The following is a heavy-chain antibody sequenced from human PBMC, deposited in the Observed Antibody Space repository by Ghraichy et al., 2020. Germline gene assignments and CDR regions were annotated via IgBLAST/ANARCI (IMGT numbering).Heavy chain of an antibody. D-gene: IGHD4-23*01. CDR3: ARVANGSNKRTFDY. CDR1: GGSISSGGYY. J-gene: IGHJ4*02. Sequence: SQTLSLTCTVSGGSISSGGYYWSWIRQHPGKGLEWIGYIYYSGSTYYNPSLKSRVTISVDTSKNQFSLKLSSVTAADTAVYYCARVANGSNKRTFDYWGQGTLVTGSS. V-gene: IGHV4-31*03. CDR2: IYYSGST.